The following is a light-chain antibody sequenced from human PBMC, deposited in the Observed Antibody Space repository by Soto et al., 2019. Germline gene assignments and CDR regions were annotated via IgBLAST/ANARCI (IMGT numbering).Light chain of an antibody. J-gene: IGKJ4*01. CDR3: HQYDNWPLT. Sequence: EIVMTQSPATLSVSPGERATLSCRASQSVSSNLAWYQQKPGQAPRLLIYGASTRATGIPARFSGSGSGTEFTLTISSLQSEDFAFYYCHQYDNWPLTFGGGTKVEIK. CDR1: QSVSSN. CDR2: GAS. V-gene: IGKV3-15*01.